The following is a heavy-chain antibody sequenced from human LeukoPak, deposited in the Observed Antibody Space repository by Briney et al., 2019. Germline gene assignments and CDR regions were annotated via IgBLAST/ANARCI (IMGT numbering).Heavy chain of an antibody. V-gene: IGHV1-24*01. Sequence: ASVKVSCKVSGYAPTELSMHWVRQAPGKGLEWMGGFDPEDGETIYAQKFQGRVTMTEDTSTDTAYMELSSLRSEDTAVYYCATSIAVAGTGEGYYFDYWGQGTLVTVSS. CDR3: ATSIAVAGTGEGYYFDY. CDR2: FDPEDGET. J-gene: IGHJ4*02. D-gene: IGHD6-19*01. CDR1: GYAPTELS.